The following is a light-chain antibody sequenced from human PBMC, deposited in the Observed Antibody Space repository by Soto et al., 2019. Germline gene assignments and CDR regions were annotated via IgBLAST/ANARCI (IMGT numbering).Light chain of an antibody. CDR2: TDT. CDR3: QSAERSGTYVL. Sequence: SYELTQSPSVSVSPGQTARITCSGDSLSKQFTYWYQQKSGQAPVLVIYTDTKRPSGIPERFSGSSSGTTVTLTISGVQAEDEADYYCQSAERSGTYVLFGGGTKVTVL. V-gene: IGLV3-25*02. J-gene: IGLJ2*01. CDR1: SLSKQF.